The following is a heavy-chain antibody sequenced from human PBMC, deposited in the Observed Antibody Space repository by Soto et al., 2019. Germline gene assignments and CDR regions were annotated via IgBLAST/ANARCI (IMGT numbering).Heavy chain of an antibody. CDR2: INQAGSEK. D-gene: IGHD2-15*01. J-gene: IGHJ4*02. Sequence: EVHLVESGGGLVQPGGSLRLSCAASGFTFSNYWINWVRQAPGKGLEWVANINQAGSEKSYVESVKGRFTISRDNAKNSMYLQINRLRAEDTAVYYCARGISTPGVYFWGPGTLVPGSS. CDR1: GFTFSNYW. CDR3: ARGISTPGVYF. V-gene: IGHV3-7*03.